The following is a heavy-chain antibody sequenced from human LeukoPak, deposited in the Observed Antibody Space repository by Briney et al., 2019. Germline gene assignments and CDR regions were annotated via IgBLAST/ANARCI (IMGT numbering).Heavy chain of an antibody. CDR1: GYTFTSYD. CDR2: MNPNSGNT. J-gene: IGHJ4*02. CDR3: ARGPLLDNYYDSSGYSFDY. Sequence: GASVKVSCKASGYTFTSYDINWVRQATGQGLEWMGRMNPNSGNTGYAQKFQGRVTMTRNTSISTAYMELSSLRSEDTAVYYCARGPLLDNYYDSSGYSFDYWGQGTLVTVSS. V-gene: IGHV1-8*01. D-gene: IGHD3-22*01.